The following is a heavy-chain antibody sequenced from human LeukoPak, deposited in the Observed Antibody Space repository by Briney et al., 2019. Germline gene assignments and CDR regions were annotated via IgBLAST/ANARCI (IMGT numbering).Heavy chain of an antibody. Sequence: GGSLRLSCAASGFTFSSYAMHWVRQAPGKGLEWVAVISYDGSNKYYADPVKGRFTISRDNSKNTLYLQMSSLRAEDTAVYYCARERYSGYDKAPFDYWGQGTLVTVSS. CDR1: GFTFSSYA. CDR2: ISYDGSNK. CDR3: ARERYSGYDKAPFDY. V-gene: IGHV3-30-3*01. J-gene: IGHJ4*02. D-gene: IGHD5-12*01.